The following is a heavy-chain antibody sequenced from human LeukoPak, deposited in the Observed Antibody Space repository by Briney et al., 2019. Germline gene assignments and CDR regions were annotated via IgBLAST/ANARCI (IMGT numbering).Heavy chain of an antibody. Sequence: SQTLSLTCTVSGGSISSGGYYWSWIRQHPGKGLEWIGYIYYSGSTYYNPSLKSRVTISVDTSKNQFSLKLSSVTAADTAVYYCARGMAGYYDISVWGQGTLVTVSS. CDR3: ARGMAGYYDISV. V-gene: IGHV4-31*03. CDR1: GGSISSGGYY. D-gene: IGHD3-9*01. CDR2: IYYSGST. J-gene: IGHJ4*02.